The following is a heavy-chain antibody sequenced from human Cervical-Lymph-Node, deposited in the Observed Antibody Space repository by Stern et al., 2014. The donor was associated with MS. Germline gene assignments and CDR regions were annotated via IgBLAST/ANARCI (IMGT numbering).Heavy chain of an antibody. CDR3: ARVYSGTYYLCDS. J-gene: IGHJ5*01. V-gene: IGHV5-51*03. CDR2: VYPGDSDT. D-gene: IGHD1-26*01. CDR1: GYSFTKYW. Sequence: EVQLVQSGAELRKPGESLKISCKASGYSFTKYWIAWVRQMPGKGLEWMGIVYPGDSDTRSNPSFQGQVTISPDKSISPAYLHLSSLKASDTAMFYCARVYSGTYYLCDSWGQGTLVTVSS.